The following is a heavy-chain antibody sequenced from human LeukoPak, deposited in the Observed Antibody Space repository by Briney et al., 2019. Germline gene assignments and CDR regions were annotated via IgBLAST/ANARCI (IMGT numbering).Heavy chain of an antibody. CDR2: INPRSGGT. Sequence: ASVKVSCKASGYSFTGDYMHWVRLAPGQGLEWMGWINPRSGGTKYAQKFQGRVTMTRDTSINTAYMELSRLRSDDTAVYYCAREDIVVVVAATGWFDPWGQGTLVTVSS. CDR3: AREDIVVVVAATGWFDP. CDR1: GYSFTGDY. D-gene: IGHD2-15*01. J-gene: IGHJ5*02. V-gene: IGHV1-2*02.